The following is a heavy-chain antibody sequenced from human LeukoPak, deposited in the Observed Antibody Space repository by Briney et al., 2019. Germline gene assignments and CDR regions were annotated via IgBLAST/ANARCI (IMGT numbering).Heavy chain of an antibody. V-gene: IGHV4-31*03. D-gene: IGHD6-13*01. CDR2: IYSNENT. Sequence: ASETLSLTCTVSGGAISGGGYYWNWIRQHPGKGLEWVGYIYSNENTYYNPSLKSRITISVDTSKNQFSLKLSSVTAADTAVYYCASTYSSSWYNYWGQGTLVTVSS. J-gene: IGHJ4*02. CDR3: ASTYSSSWYNY. CDR1: GGAISGGGYY.